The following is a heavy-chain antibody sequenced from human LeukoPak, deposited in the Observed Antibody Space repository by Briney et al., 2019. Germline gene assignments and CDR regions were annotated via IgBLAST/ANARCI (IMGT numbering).Heavy chain of an antibody. CDR2: ITSDGGST. CDR1: GLTFSSYA. V-gene: IGHV3-64*01. CDR3: ARGTTGASRRLDV. Sequence: GGSLRLSCAASGLTFSSYAMYWVRQAPGKGLEYVSVITSDGGSTYYANSVKGRFTISRDNSKNTLYLQMGSLRDEDMAVYYCARGTTGASRRLDVWGQGTTVTVSS. J-gene: IGHJ6*02. D-gene: IGHD1-1*01.